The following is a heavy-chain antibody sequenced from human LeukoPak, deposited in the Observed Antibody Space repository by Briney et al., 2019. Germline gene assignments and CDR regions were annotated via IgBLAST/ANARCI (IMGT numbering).Heavy chain of an antibody. CDR2: ISYEGSNK. V-gene: IGHV3-30*18. Sequence: GRSLRLSCAASGFTFSNYGMHWVRQAPGKGLEWVAVISYEGSNKYYADSVKGRFTISRDNSKNMLFLQMNNLRVEDTAVYYCAKYSDYGDHEDWFDPWGQGTLVTVSS. D-gene: IGHD4-17*01. J-gene: IGHJ5*02. CDR3: AKYSDYGDHEDWFDP. CDR1: GFTFSNYG.